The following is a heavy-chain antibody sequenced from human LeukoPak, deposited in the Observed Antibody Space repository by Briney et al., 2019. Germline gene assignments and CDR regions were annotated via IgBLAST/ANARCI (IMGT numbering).Heavy chain of an antibody. CDR1: GGSISSYY. CDR2: IYTSGSA. Sequence: SETLSLTCTVSGGSISSYYWSWIRQPAGKGLECIGRIYTSGSARYTPSLKSRVTMSVDTSKNQFSLKLSSVTAADTAVYYCARDLALGYCSSSNCSSPLFDYWGQGTLVTVSS. CDR3: ARDLALGYCSSSNCSSPLFDY. V-gene: IGHV4-4*07. D-gene: IGHD2-2*01. J-gene: IGHJ4*02.